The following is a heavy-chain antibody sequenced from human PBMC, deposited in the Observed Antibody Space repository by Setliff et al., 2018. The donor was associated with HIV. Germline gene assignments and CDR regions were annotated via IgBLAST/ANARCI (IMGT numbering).Heavy chain of an antibody. V-gene: IGHV1-2*02. D-gene: IGHD4-17*01. CDR3: ARAPYGDYGINFNAFDL. CDR1: GYTFTGYH. CDR2: INPNSGGT. Sequence: ASVKVSCKASGYTFTGYHMHWVRQAPGQGLEWMGWINPNSGGTNYSQKFQGRVTMTRDTSISKAYMELSRLRSDDTAVYYCARAPYGDYGINFNAFDLWGQGTWGTVS. J-gene: IGHJ3*01.